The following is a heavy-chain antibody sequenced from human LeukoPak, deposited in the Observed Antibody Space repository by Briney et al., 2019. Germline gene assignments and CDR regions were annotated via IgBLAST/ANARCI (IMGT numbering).Heavy chain of an antibody. CDR1: GFTVSSNY. V-gene: IGHV3-53*01. D-gene: IGHD4-23*01. Sequence: GGSLRLSCAASGFTVSSNYMSWVRQAPGKGLEWVSVIYSGGSTYYADSVKGRFTISRDNSKNTLYLQMNSLRAEDTAVYYCARDATGVPLGYWGQGTLVTVSS. J-gene: IGHJ4*02. CDR2: IYSGGST. CDR3: ARDATGVPLGY.